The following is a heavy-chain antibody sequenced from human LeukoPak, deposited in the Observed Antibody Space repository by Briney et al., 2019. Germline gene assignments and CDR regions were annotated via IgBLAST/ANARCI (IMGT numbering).Heavy chain of an antibody. J-gene: IGHJ5*02. CDR2: IKQDGSEK. CDR1: GFTFSSYW. Sequence: GGSLRLSCAASGFTFSSYWMSWVRQAPGKGLEWVANIKQDGSEKYYVDSVKGRFTISRDNAKNSLYLQMNSLRAEDTAVYYCARTLWFGELFNWFDPWGQGTLVTVSS. V-gene: IGHV3-7*01. D-gene: IGHD3-10*01. CDR3: ARTLWFGELFNWFDP.